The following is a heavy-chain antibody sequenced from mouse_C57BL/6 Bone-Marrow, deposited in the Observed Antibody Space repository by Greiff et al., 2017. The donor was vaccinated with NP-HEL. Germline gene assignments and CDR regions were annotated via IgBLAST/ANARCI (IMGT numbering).Heavy chain of an antibody. CDR3: EREDNYYGSSYWFAY. D-gene: IGHD1-1*01. Sequence: QVQLQQSGAELVKPGASVKISCKASGYTFTDYYINWVKQRPGQGLEWIGKIGPGSGSTYYNEKFKGKATLTADKSSSTAYMQLSSLTSADSAVYFCEREDNYYGSSYWFAYWGQGTLVTVAA. CDR2: IGPGSGST. CDR1: GYTFTDYY. J-gene: IGHJ3*01. V-gene: IGHV1-77*01.